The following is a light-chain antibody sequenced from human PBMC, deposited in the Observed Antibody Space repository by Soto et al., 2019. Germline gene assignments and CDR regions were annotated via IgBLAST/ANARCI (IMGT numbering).Light chain of an antibody. V-gene: IGKV1-5*03. CDR2: KAS. CDR1: ESISIW. CDR3: QHYNSYSEA. Sequence: DIQMTQSPSTLSASVGDTVTITCRASESISIWLAWYQQKPGKAPNLLINKASSLQSEVPSRFSGSGSGTDFTLTISSLQPDDLATYDCQHYNSYSEAFGQGTKVDIK. J-gene: IGKJ1*01.